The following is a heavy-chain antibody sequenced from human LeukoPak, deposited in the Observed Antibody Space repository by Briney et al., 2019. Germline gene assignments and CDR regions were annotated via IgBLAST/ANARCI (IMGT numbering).Heavy chain of an antibody. D-gene: IGHD2-15*01. CDR3: ARQIVVVVAATDYEVDWFDP. J-gene: IGHJ5*02. Sequence: SETLSLTCTVSGGSISSSSYYWGWIRQPPGKGLEWIGSIYYSGSTYYNPSLKSRVTISVDTSKNQFSLKLSSVTAADTAVYYCARQIVVVVAATDYEVDWFDPWGQGTLVTVSS. CDR1: GGSISSSSYY. CDR2: IYYSGST. V-gene: IGHV4-39*01.